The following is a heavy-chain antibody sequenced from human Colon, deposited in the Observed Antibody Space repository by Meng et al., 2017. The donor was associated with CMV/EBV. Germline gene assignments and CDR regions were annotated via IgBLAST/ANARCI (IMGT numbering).Heavy chain of an antibody. Sequence: GGSLRLSCAASGFTFSSYAMHWVRQAPGKGLEWVAVISYDGSNKYYADSVKGRFTISRDNSKNTLYLQMTSMRAEDTAVYYCARSLYYDFWSGYYYWGQGTLVTVSS. D-gene: IGHD3-3*01. CDR1: GFTFSSYA. CDR3: ARSLYYDFWSGYYY. CDR2: ISYDGSNK. J-gene: IGHJ4*02. V-gene: IGHV3-30-3*01.